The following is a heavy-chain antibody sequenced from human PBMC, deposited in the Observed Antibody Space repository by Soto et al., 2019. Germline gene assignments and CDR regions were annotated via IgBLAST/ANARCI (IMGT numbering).Heavy chain of an antibody. CDR2: INPNSGGT. J-gene: IGHJ4*02. Sequence: GASVKVSCKASGYTFTGYYMHWVRQAPGQGLEWMGWINPNSGGTNYAQKFQGWVTMTRDTSISTAYMELSRLRSDDTAVYYCARDREYSSGWARYYYFDYWGQGTLVTVSS. D-gene: IGHD6-19*01. CDR3: ARDREYSSGWARYYYFDY. CDR1: GYTFTGYY. V-gene: IGHV1-2*04.